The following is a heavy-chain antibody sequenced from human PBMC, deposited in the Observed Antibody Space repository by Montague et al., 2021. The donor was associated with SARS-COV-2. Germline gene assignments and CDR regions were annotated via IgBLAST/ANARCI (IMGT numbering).Heavy chain of an antibody. CDR3: AGFGSVTLGFDL. CDR2: IRTNGHT. D-gene: IGHD1-26*01. CDR1: GASISTGIYD. V-gene: IGHV4-61*02. Sequence: TLSLTCTVSGASISTGIYDWSWIRQPAGKGLVWIGRIRTNGHTDYNSSLESRVFMSVDTSTNQFSLSLTSVTAADSAVYASAGFGSVTLGFDLWGQGTLVTVSS. J-gene: IGHJ4*02.